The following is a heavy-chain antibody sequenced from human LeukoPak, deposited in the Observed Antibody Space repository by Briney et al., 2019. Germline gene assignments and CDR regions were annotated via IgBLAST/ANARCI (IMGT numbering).Heavy chain of an antibody. CDR3: ARARYSYSYYFDF. V-gene: IGHV3-53*01. D-gene: IGHD5-18*01. J-gene: IGHJ4*02. CDR2: IYSGGST. Sequence: GGSLRVSCAASGCTFSSYAMSWVRQAPGKGLEWVSIIYSGGSTYYADSVKGRFTISRDNSKNTLYFQMNNLRAEDTAVYYCARARYSYSYYFDFWGQGTLVTVSS. CDR1: GCTFSSYA.